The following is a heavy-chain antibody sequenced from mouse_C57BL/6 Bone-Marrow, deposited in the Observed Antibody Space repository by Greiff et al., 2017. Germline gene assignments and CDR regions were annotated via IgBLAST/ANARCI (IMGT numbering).Heavy chain of an antibody. Sequence: EVHLVESGGDLVKPGGSLKLSCAASGFTFSSYGMSWVRQTPDKRLEWVATISSGGSYTYYPDSVKGRVTITRDNAKNTLYLQMSSLKSEDTAMYYGARRGVVATPYWYFDVWGTGTTVTVSS. J-gene: IGHJ1*02. V-gene: IGHV5-6*01. D-gene: IGHD1-1*01. CDR2: ISSGGSYT. CDR3: ARRGVVATPYWYFDV. CDR1: GFTFSSYG.